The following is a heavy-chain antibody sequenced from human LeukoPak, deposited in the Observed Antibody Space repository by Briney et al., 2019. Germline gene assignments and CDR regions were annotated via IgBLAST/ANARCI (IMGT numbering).Heavy chain of an antibody. V-gene: IGHV3-7*01. CDR1: GFTFNNYW. J-gene: IGHJ4*02. D-gene: IGHD2/OR15-2a*01. Sequence: PGGSLRLSCAASGFTFNNYWMTWVRQAPGKGLEWVANIKQDGSEKYYVDSVKGRFTISRDNAKDSLYLQMNSLRGKDTALYYCARDGGYSTNFDYWGQGTLVTVSS. CDR2: IKQDGSEK. CDR3: ARDGGYSTNFDY.